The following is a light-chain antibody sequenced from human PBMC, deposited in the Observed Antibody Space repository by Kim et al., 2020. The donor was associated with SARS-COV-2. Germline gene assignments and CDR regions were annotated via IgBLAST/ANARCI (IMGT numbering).Light chain of an antibody. V-gene: IGKV3-15*01. CDR2: GAS. CDR3: QQYNNWPRT. CDR1: QGVSSN. Sequence: EIVMTQSPATLSVSPGGRAPLSCRASQGVSSNLAWYQQKPGQAPRLLIYGASTRATGIPARFSGSGSGTEFTLTISSLQSEDFAVYYCQQYNNWPRTFGQGTKVDIK. J-gene: IGKJ1*01.